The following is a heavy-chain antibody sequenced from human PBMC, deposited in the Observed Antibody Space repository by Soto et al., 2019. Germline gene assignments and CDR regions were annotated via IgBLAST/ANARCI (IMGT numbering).Heavy chain of an antibody. CDR2: IYSSGST. Sequence: SETLSLTCTVTGGAISGYYWTWIRQSDGEGLEWIGRIYSSGSTNYNPSLKSRVTITLDTSMNYFSLRLSSVTAADTAVYYCARGQRFSDWFDPWGQGTLVTVSS. D-gene: IGHD3-3*01. CDR1: GGAISGYY. V-gene: IGHV4-4*07. J-gene: IGHJ5*02. CDR3: ARGQRFSDWFDP.